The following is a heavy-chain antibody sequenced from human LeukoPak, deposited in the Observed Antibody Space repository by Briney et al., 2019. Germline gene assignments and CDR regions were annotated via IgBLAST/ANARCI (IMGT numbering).Heavy chain of an antibody. CDR2: IYYSGST. D-gene: IGHD6-19*01. V-gene: IGHV4-61*10. CDR1: GGSISSGSYY. Sequence: PSETLSLTCTVSGGSISSGSYYWSWIRQPAGKGLEWIGSIYYSGSTYYNPSLKSRVTISVDTSKNQFSLKLSSVTAADTAVYYCARLYSSGWYWFDPWGQGTLVTVSS. J-gene: IGHJ5*02. CDR3: ARLYSSGWYWFDP.